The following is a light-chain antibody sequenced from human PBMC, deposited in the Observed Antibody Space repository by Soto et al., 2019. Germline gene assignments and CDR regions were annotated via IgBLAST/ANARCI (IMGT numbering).Light chain of an antibody. Sequence: EIVLTQSPASLSLSPGERATLSCRASQSVDSYLVWYQQKPGQAPRLLIFGASNRATGIPARFSGSGSGTEFTLTISSLQSEDFAVYYCQQYSNWPPITFGQGTRLENK. V-gene: IGKV3-15*01. CDR2: GAS. CDR1: QSVDSY. CDR3: QQYSNWPPIT. J-gene: IGKJ5*01.